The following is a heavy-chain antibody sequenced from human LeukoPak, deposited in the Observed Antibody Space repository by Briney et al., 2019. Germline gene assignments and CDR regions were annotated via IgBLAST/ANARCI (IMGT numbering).Heavy chain of an antibody. CDR1: GFTVSSNY. CDR2: IYSGGSI. J-gene: IGHJ1*01. Sequence: PGGSLRLSCAASGFTVSSNYMSWVRQAPGKVLEWVSVIYSGGSIYYADSVKGRFTISRDNSKNPLHLQMNSLRAEDTAVYYCARGYYDILTGSRPEYFQHWGQGTLVTVSS. V-gene: IGHV3-53*01. D-gene: IGHD3-9*01. CDR3: ARGYYDILTGSRPEYFQH.